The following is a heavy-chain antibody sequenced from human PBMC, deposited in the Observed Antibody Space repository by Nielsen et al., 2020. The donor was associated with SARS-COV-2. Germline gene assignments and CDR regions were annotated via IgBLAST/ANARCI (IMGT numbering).Heavy chain of an antibody. V-gene: IGHV4-59*12. J-gene: IGHJ4*02. Sequence: PETLSLTCTVAGGSISSYYWSWIRQPPGKGLEWIGYIYYSGSTNYNPSLKSRVTISVDTSKNQFSLKLSSVTAADTAVYYCARRYNWNPSYFDYWGQGTLVTVSS. CDR1: GGSISSYY. D-gene: IGHD1-20*01. CDR2: IYYSGST. CDR3: ARRYNWNPSYFDY.